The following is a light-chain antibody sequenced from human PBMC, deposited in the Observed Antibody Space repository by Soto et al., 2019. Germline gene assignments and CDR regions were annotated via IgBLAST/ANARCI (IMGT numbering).Light chain of an antibody. J-gene: IGLJ3*02. CDR2: EVR. Sequence: QSVLTQPASVSGSPGQSITISCTGTSSDVGAYTSVSWYQQHPGKAPKLIIYEVRNRPSGISSRFSGSRSGNTASLTISGLQSEDEGDYYCSAYTARSTLVFGGGTK. CDR3: SAYTARSTLV. CDR1: SSDVGAYTS. V-gene: IGLV2-14*01.